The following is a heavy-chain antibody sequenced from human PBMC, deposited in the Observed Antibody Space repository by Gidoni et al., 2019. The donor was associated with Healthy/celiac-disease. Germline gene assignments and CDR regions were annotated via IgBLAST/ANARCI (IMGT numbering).Heavy chain of an antibody. J-gene: IGHJ2*01. CDR3: ARDYDSSGYLHWYFDL. Sequence: QVQLQESGPGLVKPSETLSLTCTVSGGSISSYYWSWIRQPAGKGLEWIGRIYTSGSTNYNPSLKSRVTMSVDTSKNQFSLKLSSVTAADTAVYYCARDYDSSGYLHWYFDLWGRGTLVTVSS. D-gene: IGHD3-22*01. CDR1: GGSISSYY. CDR2: IYTSGST. V-gene: IGHV4-4*07.